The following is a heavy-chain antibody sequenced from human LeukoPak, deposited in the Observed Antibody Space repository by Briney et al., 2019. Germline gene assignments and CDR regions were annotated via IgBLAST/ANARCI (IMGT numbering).Heavy chain of an antibody. CDR1: GGSISSYF. V-gene: IGHV4-59*01. CDR3: ARAYYYGSGRYSGFAY. J-gene: IGHJ4*02. Sequence: PSETLSLTCTVSGGSISSYFWSWIRQPPGKGLEWMGYIYNSGSINYNPSLKSRVTISVDPSKSQFSLKLNSVTAADTAVYYCARAYYYGSGRYSGFAYWGQGTLVTVSS. CDR2: IYNSGSI. D-gene: IGHD3-10*01.